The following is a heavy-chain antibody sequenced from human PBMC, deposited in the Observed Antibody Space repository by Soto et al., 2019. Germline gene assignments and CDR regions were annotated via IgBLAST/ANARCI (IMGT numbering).Heavy chain of an antibody. V-gene: IGHV4-59*01. Sequence: SETLSLTCTVSGGSISSYYLSWIRQPPGKGLEWIGYIYYSGSTKYNPSLKSRVNISVDTSKNQFSLKLRSVTAADTAVYYCARERKGTSLDYWGQGTLVTVSS. D-gene: IGHD1-1*01. CDR3: ARERKGTSLDY. CDR1: GGSISSYY. J-gene: IGHJ4*02. CDR2: IYYSGST.